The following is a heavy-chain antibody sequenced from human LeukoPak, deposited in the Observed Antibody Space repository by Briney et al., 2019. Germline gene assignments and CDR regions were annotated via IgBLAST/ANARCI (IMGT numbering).Heavy chain of an antibody. D-gene: IGHD1-26*01. CDR1: GFTFDDYA. CDR2: ISWDGGST. CDR3: AKGEIGTNYYYYMDV. J-gene: IGHJ6*03. Sequence: GGSLRLSCAASGFTFDDYAMHWVRQAPGKGLEWVSLISWDGGSTYYADSVKGRFTISRDNSKNSLYLQMNSLRAEDTALYYCAKGEIGTNYYYYMDVWGKGTTVTVSS. V-gene: IGHV3-43D*03.